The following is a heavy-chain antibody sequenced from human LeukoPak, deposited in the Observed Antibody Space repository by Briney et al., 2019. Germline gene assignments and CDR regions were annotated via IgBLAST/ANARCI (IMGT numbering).Heavy chain of an antibody. V-gene: IGHV4-34*01. CDR1: GGSFSGYY. CDR3: ARAVPPWYSSSWFGLGFHFDY. D-gene: IGHD6-13*01. Sequence: PSETLSLTCAVYGGSFSGYYWSWIRQPPGKGLEWIGEINHSGSTNHNPSLKSRVTISVDTSKNQFSLKLSSVTAADTAVYYCARAVPPWYSSSWFGLGFHFDYWGQGTLVTVSS. J-gene: IGHJ4*02. CDR2: INHSGST.